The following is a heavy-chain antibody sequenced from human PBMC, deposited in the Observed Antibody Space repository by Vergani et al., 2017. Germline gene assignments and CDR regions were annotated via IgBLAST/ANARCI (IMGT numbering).Heavy chain of an antibody. Sequence: QVQLVESGGGVVQPGRSLRLSCAASGFTFSSYGMHWVRQAPGKGLEWVAVIWYDGSNKYDADSVKGRFTISRDNSKNTLYLQMNSLRAEDTAVYYCARDYYGGDYDDWFQDWGQGTLVTVSS. CDR1: GFTFSSYG. J-gene: IGHJ1*01. V-gene: IGHV3-33*01. D-gene: IGHD3-22*01. CDR3: ARDYYGGDYDDWFQD. CDR2: IWYDGSNK.